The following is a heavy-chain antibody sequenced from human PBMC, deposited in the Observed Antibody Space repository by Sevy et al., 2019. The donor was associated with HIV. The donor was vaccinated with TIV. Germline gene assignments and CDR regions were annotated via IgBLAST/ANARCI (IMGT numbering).Heavy chain of an antibody. CDR3: VRAIQSDGSF. D-gene: IGHD6-19*01. Sequence: GGSLRLSCVASGFNLENFWMNWVRQAPGKGLEWVANIRQDGSEIYNVASMKGRFTISRDNARKLVYLQMNSLRVEDTALYYCVRAIQSDGSFWGQGALVTVSS. J-gene: IGHJ4*02. CDR1: GFNLENFW. CDR2: IRQDGSEI. V-gene: IGHV3-7*04.